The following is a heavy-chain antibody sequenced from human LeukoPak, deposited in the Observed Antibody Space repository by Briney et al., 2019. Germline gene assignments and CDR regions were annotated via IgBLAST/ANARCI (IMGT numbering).Heavy chain of an antibody. V-gene: IGHV4-30-2*01. CDR1: GGSISSGGYS. J-gene: IGHJ3*02. D-gene: IGHD2-2*01. Sequence: SETLSLTCAVSGGSISSGGYSWSWIRQPPGTGLEWIGYIYHSGSTYYNPSLKSRVTISVDRSKNQFSLKLSSVTAADTAVYYCASREAAIGAFDIWGQGTMVTVSS. CDR3: ASREAAIGAFDI. CDR2: IYHSGST.